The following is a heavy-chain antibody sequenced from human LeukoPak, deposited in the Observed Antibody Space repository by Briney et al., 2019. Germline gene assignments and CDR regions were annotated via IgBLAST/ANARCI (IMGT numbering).Heavy chain of an antibody. V-gene: IGHV3-23*01. J-gene: IGHJ4*02. CDR1: GFTFSSHA. CDR2: ISGSGGST. Sequence: PGGSLRLSCAASGFTFSSHAMSWVRQAPGRGLEWVSAISGSGGSTYYADSVKGRFTISRDNSKNTLYLQMNSLRAEDTAVYYCAKGELVVAGTFFDWWGQGTLVTVSS. CDR3: AKGELVVAGTFFDW. D-gene: IGHD6-19*01.